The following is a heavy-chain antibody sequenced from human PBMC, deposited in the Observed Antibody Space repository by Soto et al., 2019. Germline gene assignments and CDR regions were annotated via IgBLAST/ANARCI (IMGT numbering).Heavy chain of an antibody. Sequence: QVQLVQSGAEVKKPGSSVKVSCKASGGTFSSYAISWVRQAPGQGLEWMGGIIPIFGTANYAQKFQGRVTITADESTSTAYIELSSLRSEDTAVYYCARGGKTYYDFWSGYSPDGHYYYYGMDVWGQGTTVTVSS. V-gene: IGHV1-69*01. J-gene: IGHJ6*02. D-gene: IGHD3-3*01. CDR3: ARGGKTYYDFWSGYSPDGHYYYYGMDV. CDR1: GGTFSSYA. CDR2: IIPIFGTA.